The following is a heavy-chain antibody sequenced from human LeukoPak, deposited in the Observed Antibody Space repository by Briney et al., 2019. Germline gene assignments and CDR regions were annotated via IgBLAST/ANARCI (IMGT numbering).Heavy chain of an antibody. CDR1: GGSISSYY. V-gene: IGHV4-59*01. Sequence: PSETLSLTCTVSGGSISSYYWSWIRQPPGKGLEWIGYIYHSGSTNYNPSLKSRVTISVDTSKNQFSLKLSSVTAADTAVYYCARSRSYDFWSGFGRSQHAFDIWGQGTMVTVSS. CDR2: IYHSGST. D-gene: IGHD3-3*01. CDR3: ARSRSYDFWSGFGRSQHAFDI. J-gene: IGHJ3*02.